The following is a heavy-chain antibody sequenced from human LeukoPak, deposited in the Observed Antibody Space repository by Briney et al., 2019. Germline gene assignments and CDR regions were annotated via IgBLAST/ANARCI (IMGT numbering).Heavy chain of an antibody. D-gene: IGHD1-26*01. V-gene: IGHV4-59*01. Sequence: PSETLSLTCTVSGGSISSYYWSWIRQPAGKGLEWIGYIYYSGSTNYNPSLKSRVTISVDTSKNQFSLKLSSVTAADTAVYYCARDGYSGSYYDYWGQGTLVTVSS. CDR2: IYYSGST. CDR3: ARDGYSGSYYDY. J-gene: IGHJ4*02. CDR1: GGSISSYY.